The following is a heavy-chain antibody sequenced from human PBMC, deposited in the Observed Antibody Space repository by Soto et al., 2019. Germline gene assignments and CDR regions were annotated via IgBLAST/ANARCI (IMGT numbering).Heavy chain of an antibody. CDR1: GYTFTSYA. V-gene: IGHV1-3*04. CDR3: ARDQRTVTTDY. CDR2: INTDNGNT. D-gene: IGHD4-17*01. Sequence: ASVKVSCKTSGYTFTSYAMHWVLQAPGQRLEWMGWINTDNGNTKYSQKFQGRVTITRDTSASTAYMELSSLRSEDTAVYYCARDQRTVTTDYWGQGTLVTVSS. J-gene: IGHJ4*02.